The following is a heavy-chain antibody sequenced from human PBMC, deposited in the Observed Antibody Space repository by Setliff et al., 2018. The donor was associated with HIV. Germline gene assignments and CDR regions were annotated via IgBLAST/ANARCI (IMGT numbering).Heavy chain of an antibody. Sequence: ASVKVSCKASGYTFTRYYIHWVRQAPGQGLEWMGWINPNSGGTNYAQKFQGWVTMTRDTSISTAYMELSRLGSEDTAVYYCVNNRHTVAISVDYWGQGTLVTVSS. CDR3: VNNRHTVAISVDY. CDR1: GYTFTRYY. J-gene: IGHJ4*02. D-gene: IGHD4-4*01. CDR2: INPNSGGT. V-gene: IGHV1-2*04.